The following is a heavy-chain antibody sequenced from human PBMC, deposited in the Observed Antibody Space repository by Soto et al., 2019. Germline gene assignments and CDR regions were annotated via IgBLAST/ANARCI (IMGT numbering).Heavy chain of an antibody. D-gene: IGHD3-9*01. CDR1: GGTFGRYT. J-gene: IGHJ4*02. CDR3: ARGSAVLTGTYASFAH. V-gene: IGHV1-69*16. CDR2: ILPVLGNT. Sequence: QVQLVQSGPQVKKPGSSVKVSCTASGGTFGRYTISWVRQAPGQGLEWMGGILPVLGNTNVAQGFQDRITFTADESTSTANLDLSSLSPEDTAVYYCARGSAVLTGTYASFAHWGQGILVTVSS.